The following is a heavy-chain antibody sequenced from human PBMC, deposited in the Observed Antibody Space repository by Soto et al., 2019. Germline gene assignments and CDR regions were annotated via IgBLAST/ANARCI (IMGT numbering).Heavy chain of an antibody. D-gene: IGHD4-17*01. CDR1: ASTFTGYT. Sequence: QVHLVQSGTEVKEPGASVKVSCKASASTFTGYTINWVRQAPGQGLEWMGWISTFNGNTKYAGNFEGRVTMTTNTSTTTAYMELTSLTFAEPAVYFWARGTVTSWRWFGPWGQGTLVSVSS. J-gene: IGHJ5*02. CDR2: ISTFNGNT. V-gene: IGHV1-18*04. CDR3: ARGTVTSWRWFGP.